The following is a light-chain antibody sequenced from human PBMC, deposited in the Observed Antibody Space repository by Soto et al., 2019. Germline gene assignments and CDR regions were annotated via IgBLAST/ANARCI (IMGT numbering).Light chain of an antibody. Sequence: QSVLTQPPSVSGAPGPRVTFSCTGPSSNLGAGYEVHWYHQLPGTAPNFLVSGNDNRPSGVPDRLSASKSGTSGSLAITDLQAEDEGHYYCQSYDRGLTAYVFGTGTKLTVL. CDR1: SSNLGAGYE. CDR2: GND. CDR3: QSYDRGLTAYV. J-gene: IGLJ1*01. V-gene: IGLV1-40*01.